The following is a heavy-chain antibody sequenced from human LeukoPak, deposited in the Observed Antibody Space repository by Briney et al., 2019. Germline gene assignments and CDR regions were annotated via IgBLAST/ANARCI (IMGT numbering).Heavy chain of an antibody. CDR2: INWNGGRT. D-gene: IGHD2-21*01. V-gene: IGHV3-20*04. CDR3: ARAFKYSMSGYFFDY. J-gene: IGHJ4*02. Sequence: GGSLRLSCAASGFTFDDYDMSWVRHAPGKGLEWVSGINWNGGRTGYADSVKGRFTISRDNAKNSLYLQMNSLRAEDTALYYCARAFKYSMSGYFFDYWGQGTLVTVSS. CDR1: GFTFDDYD.